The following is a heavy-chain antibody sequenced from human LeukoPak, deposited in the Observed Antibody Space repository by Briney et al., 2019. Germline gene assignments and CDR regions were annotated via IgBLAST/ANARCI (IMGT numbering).Heavy chain of an antibody. J-gene: IGHJ4*02. CDR1: GFTFSNYN. Sequence: PGGSLRLSCAASGFTFSNYNMNWVRQAPGKGLEWVSYISSSTGTIYYADSVKGRFTISRDNAKNSLYLQMNSLRAEDTAVYYCARGYSSGPLGYWGQGTLVTVSS. V-gene: IGHV3-48*01. CDR2: ISSSTGTI. CDR3: ARGYSSGPLGY. D-gene: IGHD6-19*01.